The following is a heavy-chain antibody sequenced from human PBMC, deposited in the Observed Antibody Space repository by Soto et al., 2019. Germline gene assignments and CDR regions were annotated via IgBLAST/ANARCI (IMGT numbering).Heavy chain of an antibody. D-gene: IGHD4-17*01. CDR2: FDPEDGET. CDR3: ATGPTTVRARMDPFYYYYYGMDV. Sequence: ASVKVSCKVSGYTLTELSMHWVRQAPGKGLEWMGGFDPEDGETIYAQKFQGRVTMTEDTSTDTAYMELSSLRSEDTAVYYCATGPTTVRARMDPFYYYYYGMDVWGQGTTVTVSS. J-gene: IGHJ6*02. CDR1: GYTLTELS. V-gene: IGHV1-24*01.